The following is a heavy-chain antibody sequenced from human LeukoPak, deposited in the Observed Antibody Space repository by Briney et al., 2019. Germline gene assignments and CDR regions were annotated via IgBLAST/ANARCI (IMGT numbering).Heavy chain of an antibody. J-gene: IGHJ4*02. Sequence: SETLSLTCTVSGCSISSSSYYWGWIRQPPGKGLVWIGSIYYSGSTYYNPSLKSRVTISVDTSKNQFSLKLSSVTGADTAVYYCARERITMVRGVIRPWYFDYWGQGTLVTVSS. CDR3: ARERITMVRGVIRPWYFDY. CDR1: GCSISSSSYY. CDR2: IYYSGST. D-gene: IGHD3-10*01. V-gene: IGHV4-39*01.